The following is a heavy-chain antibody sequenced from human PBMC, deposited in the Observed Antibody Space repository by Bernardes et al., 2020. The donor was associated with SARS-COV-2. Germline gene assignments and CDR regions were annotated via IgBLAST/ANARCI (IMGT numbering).Heavy chain of an antibody. J-gene: IGHJ4*02. Sequence: SLRLSCAASGFTFSDDYMSWIRQPPGTGLEWISYISGSGNTIEYSASVKGRFTVPRDNAKNSLFLQVGILRAEDTAVYYCVRGRRWYSFWGQGTLGAVSS. CDR3: VRGRRWYSF. D-gene: IGHD6-13*01. V-gene: IGHV3-11*01. CDR2: ISGSGNTI. CDR1: GFTFSDDY.